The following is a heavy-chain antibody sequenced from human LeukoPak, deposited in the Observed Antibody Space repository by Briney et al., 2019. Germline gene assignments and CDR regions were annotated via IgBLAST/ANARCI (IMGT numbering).Heavy chain of an antibody. J-gene: IGHJ4*02. CDR2: INHSGST. V-gene: IGHV4-34*01. CDR3: ARDGDY. CDR1: GGSFSGYY. Sequence: SETLSLTCAVYGGSFSGYYWSWIRQPPGKGLEWIGEINHSGSTNYNPSLKSRVTISVDTSKNQFSLKLSSVTAADTAVYYCARDGDYLGRGTLVTVSS.